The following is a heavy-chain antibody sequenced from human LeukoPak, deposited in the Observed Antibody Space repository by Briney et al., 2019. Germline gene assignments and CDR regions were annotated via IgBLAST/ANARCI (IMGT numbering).Heavy chain of an antibody. J-gene: IGHJ4*02. CDR2: INGDGSAT. CDR1: GFTFSTYW. Sequence: GGSLRLSCTASGFTFSTYWINWVRQSPGEGLVWVALINGDGSATTHADSVKGRFTISRDNAKNTAYLQMNSLRDEDTAVYFCARDYAGSPDYWGQGTLVTVSA. V-gene: IGHV3-74*03. D-gene: IGHD3-10*01. CDR3: ARDYAGSPDY.